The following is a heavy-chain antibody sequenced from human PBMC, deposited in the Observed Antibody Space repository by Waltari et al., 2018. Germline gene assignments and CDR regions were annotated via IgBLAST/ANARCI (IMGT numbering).Heavy chain of an antibody. D-gene: IGHD2-2*01. CDR2: SYLGDADT. V-gene: IGHV5-51*01. CDR1: GYGFTSYW. J-gene: IGHJ3*02. CDR3: ARPNGGCSSTSDSGDFEI. Sequence: EVQLVQSGAAVKTPGESLKISCKGSGYGFTSYWLGWVRRRPGTGMEWRGISYLGDADTRYSPPSQGKGTISADESISTAYLQWSSLKAADTAMDYCARPNGGCSSTSDSGDFEIWGKGTMGTVS.